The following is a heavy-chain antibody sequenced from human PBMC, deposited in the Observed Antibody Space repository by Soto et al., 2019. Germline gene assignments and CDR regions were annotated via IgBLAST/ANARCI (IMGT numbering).Heavy chain of an antibody. Sequence: QVHLVESGGGVVQPGRSLRLSCVASGFIFSTYGMHWVRQAPGKGLEWLAVISYDGNNKYYAGSVKGRFTISRDNSKSTLYLQMNSLRAEYTALYYCAKETQFYSNSRCCGDELDDGGQGTLVTVSS. CDR3: AKETQFYSNSRCCGDELDD. J-gene: IGHJ4*02. V-gene: IGHV3-30*18. CDR2: ISYDGNNK. CDR1: GFIFSTYG. D-gene: IGHD6-13*01.